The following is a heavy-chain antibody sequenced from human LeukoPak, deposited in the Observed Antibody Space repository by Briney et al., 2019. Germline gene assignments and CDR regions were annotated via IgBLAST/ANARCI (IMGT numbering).Heavy chain of an antibody. CDR2: ISSSGSSI. CDR1: GFTFSDYY. V-gene: IGHV3-11*04. CDR3: ARATNWAVPFDY. Sequence: PGGSLRLSCAASGFTFSDYYMNWIRQAPGKGLEWVSYISSSGSSIYYADSVKGRFTISRDNSKNTLYLQMNSLRAEDTAVYYCARATNWAVPFDYWGQGTLVTVSS. J-gene: IGHJ4*02. D-gene: IGHD7-27*01.